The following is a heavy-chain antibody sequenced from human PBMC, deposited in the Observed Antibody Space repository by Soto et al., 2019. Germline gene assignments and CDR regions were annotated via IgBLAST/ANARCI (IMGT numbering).Heavy chain of an antibody. CDR1: GFTFSNFA. V-gene: IGHV3-30-3*01. D-gene: IGHD3-3*01. CDR2: ISHDGSNR. J-gene: IGHJ5*02. CDR3: ARDGLPDDFRSGGYWFDP. Sequence: QVHLVESGGGVGQPGRSLRLSCAASGFTFSNFALHWVRQAPGKGLEWVTLISHDGSNRKYADSVKGRFTIFRDNSKNTVYVQMDSLRLEDTGVYYCARDGLPDDFRSGGYWFDPWGQGTLVTVSS.